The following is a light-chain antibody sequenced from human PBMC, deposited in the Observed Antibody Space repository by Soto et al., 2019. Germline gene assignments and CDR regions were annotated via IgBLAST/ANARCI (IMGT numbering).Light chain of an antibody. J-gene: IGKJ1*01. CDR2: AAS. V-gene: IGKV3-20*01. CDR1: QSVRSNY. Sequence: EIVLTQSPGTLTLSPGERATLSCRASQSVRSNYLAWYQQGPGQAPRLLIFAASSRATGIPDRFSGSGSGKDFSLIFSILEREDFAVYDWQQYSTLPCTVSQGCKVYIK. CDR3: QQYSTLPCT.